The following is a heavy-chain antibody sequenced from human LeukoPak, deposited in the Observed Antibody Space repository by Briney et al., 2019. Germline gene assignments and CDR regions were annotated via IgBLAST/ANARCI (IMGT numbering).Heavy chain of an antibody. J-gene: IGHJ6*03. Sequence: VASVKVSCKASGGTFSSYAISWVRQAPGQGLEWMGGITPISGTANYAQKFRDRIAITADASTSTAYMDLSSLRSEDTAVYYCARDTGPSPRGYGETVTTYYYYYMDVWGKGTTVTVSS. V-gene: IGHV1-69*13. CDR3: ARDTGPSPRGYGETVTTYYYYYMDV. CDR1: GGTFSSYA. D-gene: IGHD4-11*01. CDR2: ITPISGTA.